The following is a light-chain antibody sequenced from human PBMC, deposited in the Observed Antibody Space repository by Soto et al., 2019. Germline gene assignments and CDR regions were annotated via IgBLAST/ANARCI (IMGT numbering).Light chain of an antibody. CDR3: QHCYNWPRT. CDR1: ENVNTN. Sequence: LPSRASENVNTNLAWYQQKPGQAPRLLFYGASTRATGFPARFSGSGSGTEFTLTINSLQAEDSAVYYCQHCYNWPRTFGQGRRLEIK. V-gene: IGKV3-15*01. J-gene: IGKJ5*01. CDR2: GAS.